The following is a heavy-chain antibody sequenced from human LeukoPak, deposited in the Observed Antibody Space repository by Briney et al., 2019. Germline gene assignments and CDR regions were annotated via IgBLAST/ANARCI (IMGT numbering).Heavy chain of an antibody. D-gene: IGHD6-13*01. V-gene: IGHV3-23*01. Sequence: GGSLRLSCAASGFTFSSYAMSWVRQAPGKGLEWVSAISGSGGSTYYADSVKGRFTISRDNAKNSLYLQMNSLRAEDTAVYYCARGGRKLAAAGTDRGVDYWGQGTLVTVSS. J-gene: IGHJ4*02. CDR3: ARGGRKLAAAGTDRGVDY. CDR2: ISGSGGST. CDR1: GFTFSSYA.